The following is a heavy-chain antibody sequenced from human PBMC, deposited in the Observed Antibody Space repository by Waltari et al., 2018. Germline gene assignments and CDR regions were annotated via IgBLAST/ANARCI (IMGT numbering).Heavy chain of an antibody. CDR1: GATFSSYT. D-gene: IGHD4-17*01. Sequence: QVQLVQSGAEVKKPGSSVKVSCKASGATFSSYTISWVRPAPGQGLEWMGRIIPILGIANYAQKFQGRVTITADKSTSTAYMELSSLRSEDTAVYYCAVDDYGDYGVQNPTVDYWGQGTLVTVSS. CDR3: AVDDYGDYGVQNPTVDY. J-gene: IGHJ4*02. V-gene: IGHV1-69*02. CDR2: IIPILGIA.